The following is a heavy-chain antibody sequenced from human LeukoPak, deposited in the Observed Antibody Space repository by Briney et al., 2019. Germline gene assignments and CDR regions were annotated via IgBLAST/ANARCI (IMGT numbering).Heavy chain of an antibody. CDR1: GFTFSSYW. CDR3: ARDYRSSSWYDY. CDR2: INHNGNVN. D-gene: IGHD6-13*01. Sequence: GSLRLSCAASGFTFSSYWMNWARQAPGKGLEWVASINHNGNVNYYVDSVKGRFTISRDNSKNTLYLQMNSLRAEDTAVYYCARDYRSSSWYDYWGQGTLVTVSS. J-gene: IGHJ4*02. V-gene: IGHV3-7*01.